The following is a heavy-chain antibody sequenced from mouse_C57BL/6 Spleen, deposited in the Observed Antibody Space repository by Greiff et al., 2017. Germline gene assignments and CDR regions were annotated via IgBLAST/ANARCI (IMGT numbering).Heavy chain of an antibody. CDR2: IDPSDSYN. V-gene: IGHV1-50*01. CDR3: AREGDYDGKNYGDY. CDR1: GYTFTSYW. D-gene: IGHD2-4*01. Sequence: VQLQQPGAELVKPGASVKLSCKASGYTFTSYWMQWVKQRPGQGLEWIGEIDPSDSYNNYNQKFKGKATLTVDTSSSTAYMQLSSLTSEDSAVYYCAREGDYDGKNYGDYWGQGTTLTVSS. J-gene: IGHJ2*01.